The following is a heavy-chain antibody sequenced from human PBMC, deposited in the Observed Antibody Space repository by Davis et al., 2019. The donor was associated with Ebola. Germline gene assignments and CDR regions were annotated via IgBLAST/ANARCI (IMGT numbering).Heavy chain of an antibody. Sequence: LRLSCTVSGGSISSGSYYWSWIRQPAGKGLEWIGHIYTSGSTNYNHSLKSRVTISVDTSKNQFSLKLSSVTAADTAVYYCAGDYGSGTRKEWYYYYGMDVWGQGTTVTVSS. J-gene: IGHJ6*02. CDR2: IYTSGST. V-gene: IGHV4-61*09. CDR3: AGDYGSGTRKEWYYYYGMDV. D-gene: IGHD3-10*01. CDR1: GGSISSGSYY.